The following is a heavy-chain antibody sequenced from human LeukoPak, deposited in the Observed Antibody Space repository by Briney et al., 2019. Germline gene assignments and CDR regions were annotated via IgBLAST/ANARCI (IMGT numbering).Heavy chain of an antibody. CDR1: GGSFSGYY. V-gene: IGHV4-34*01. CDR2: INHSGST. D-gene: IGHD3-10*01. Sequence: SETLSLTCAVYGGSFSGYYWSWIRQPPGKGLEWIGEINHSGSTYYNPSLKSRVTISVDTSKNQFSLKLSSVTAADTAVYYCARRITMVRGVGYYYGMDVWGKGTRSPSPQ. CDR3: ARRITMVRGVGYYYGMDV. J-gene: IGHJ6*04.